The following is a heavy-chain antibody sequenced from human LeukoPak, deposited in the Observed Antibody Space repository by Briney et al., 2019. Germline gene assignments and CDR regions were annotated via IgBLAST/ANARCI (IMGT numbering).Heavy chain of an antibody. V-gene: IGHV1-69*01. CDR2: IIPIFGTA. Sequence: ASVKVSCKASGGTFSSYAISWVRQAPGQGLEWMGGIIPIFGTANYAQKFQGRVTITADESTSTAYMELSSLRSEDTAVYYCARDKALYGGTEPNFDYWGQGTLVTVSS. D-gene: IGHD4-23*01. CDR1: GGTFSSYA. CDR3: ARDKALYGGTEPNFDY. J-gene: IGHJ4*02.